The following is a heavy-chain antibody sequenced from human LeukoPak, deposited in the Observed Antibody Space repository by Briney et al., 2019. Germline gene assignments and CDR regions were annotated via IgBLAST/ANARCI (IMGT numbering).Heavy chain of an antibody. CDR3: AREWSAFDI. CDR1: SDSISTYY. D-gene: IGHD1-26*01. V-gene: IGHV4-59*01. J-gene: IGHJ3*02. CDR2: IHYSGST. Sequence: PSETLSLTCTVSSDSISTYYGHWIRQSSGKGLEWIAFIHYSGSTSYNPSLKSRATISLDTSKDQFSLNLRSLTAADTAMYYCAREWSAFDIWGPGTMVTVS.